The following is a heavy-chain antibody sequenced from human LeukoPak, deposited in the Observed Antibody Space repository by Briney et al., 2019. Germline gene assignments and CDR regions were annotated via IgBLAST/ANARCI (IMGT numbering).Heavy chain of an antibody. J-gene: IGHJ5*02. D-gene: IGHD3-10*01. Sequence: PSETLSLTCTVSGYSISSGYYWGWIRQPPGKGLEWIGSIYHSGSTYYNPSLKSRVTISVDTSKNQFSLKLSSVTAADTAVYYCARVRGFGELLLNWFDPWGQGTLVTVSS. CDR3: ARVRGFGELLLNWFDP. V-gene: IGHV4-38-2*02. CDR1: GYSISSGYY. CDR2: IYHSGST.